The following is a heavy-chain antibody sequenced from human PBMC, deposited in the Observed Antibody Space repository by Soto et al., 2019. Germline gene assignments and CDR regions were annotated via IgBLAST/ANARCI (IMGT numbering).Heavy chain of an antibody. D-gene: IGHD6-13*01. CDR1: GRSVSSAGFY. V-gene: IGHV4-31*03. Sequence: QVQLQESGPGLVKPSQTLSLTCSVSGRSVSSAGFYWTWIRQHPGKGLEWIGYIYYSGSTYYSPSLKSRVPISIAPSDNQFHLKLSSVTAADPAVYYCARGIFLATAAAYFDFWGQGTLVTVSS. CDR3: ARGIFLATAAAYFDF. J-gene: IGHJ4*02. CDR2: IYYSGST.